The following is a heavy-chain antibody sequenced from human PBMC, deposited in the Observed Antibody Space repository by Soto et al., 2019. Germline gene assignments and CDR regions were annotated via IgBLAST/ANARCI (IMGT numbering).Heavy chain of an antibody. CDR3: ARHVVVAATVRDY. CDR1: GGSNSSSIYY. CDR2: IYYSGST. V-gene: IGHV4-39*01. Sequence: SETLSLKCTVAGGSNSSSIYYWGWIGQPPGKGLEWIGSIYYSGSTYYNPSLKSRVTISVDTSKNQFSLKLSSVTAADTAVYYGARHVVVAATVRDYCGQGTLVTVSS. D-gene: IGHD2-15*01. J-gene: IGHJ4*02.